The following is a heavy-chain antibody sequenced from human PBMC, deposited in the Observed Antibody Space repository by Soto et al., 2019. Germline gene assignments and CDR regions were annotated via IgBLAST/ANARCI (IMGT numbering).Heavy chain of an antibody. Sequence: SETLSLTCTVTGGTLSGYYWTWIRQSAGGGLEWIGRIYSSGSTDYNPSLKSRVTISLDTSMSHFSLRLRSVSAADTAVYYCARGQRFSDWFDPWGQGTLVTVSS. J-gene: IGHJ5*02. CDR1: GGTLSGYY. V-gene: IGHV4-4*07. D-gene: IGHD3-3*01. CDR2: IYSSGST. CDR3: ARGQRFSDWFDP.